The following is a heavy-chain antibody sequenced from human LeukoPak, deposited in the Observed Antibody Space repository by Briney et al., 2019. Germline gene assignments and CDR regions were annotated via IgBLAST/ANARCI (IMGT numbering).Heavy chain of an antibody. CDR1: GYSFTSYW. CDR3: ARHSRVYIDY. Sequence: GESLQISCKGSGYSFTSYWIGWVRQVPGKGLKWMGIIYPGDSDTRYSPSFQGQVTISADKSISTAYLQWSSLKASDTAMYYCARHSRVYIDYWGQGTLVTVSS. D-gene: IGHD6-6*01. V-gene: IGHV5-51*01. CDR2: IYPGDSDT. J-gene: IGHJ4*02.